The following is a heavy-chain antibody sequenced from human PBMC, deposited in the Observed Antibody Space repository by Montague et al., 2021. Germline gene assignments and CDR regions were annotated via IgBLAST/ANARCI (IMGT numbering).Heavy chain of an antibody. D-gene: IGHD3-10*01. CDR3: ASDRGPFDD. V-gene: IGHV4-34*01. Sequence: SETLSLTCGVYGGSLSEYYWTWIRQSPEKGLEWIGEVRRIGSTNYNPSLKSRVTMSVDKSKNQFSLKLRSVTAADTAVYYCASDRGPFDDWGQGTVVTVSS. CDR1: GGSLSEYY. CDR2: VRRIGST. J-gene: IGHJ4*02.